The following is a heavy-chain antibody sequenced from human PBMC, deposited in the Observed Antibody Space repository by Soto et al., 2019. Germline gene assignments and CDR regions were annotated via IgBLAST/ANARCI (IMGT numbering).Heavy chain of an antibody. CDR3: AKGRGYCTSPSCNAGTDY. J-gene: IGHJ4*02. V-gene: IGHV3-23*01. Sequence: EVQLLESGGGLVQPGGSLRLSCAASGFTFSSYAMSWVRQAPGKGLHWVSAISGSGASTYYVDSVKGRFTISRDNISNKRYLPKTRLRAEDPAVYYCAKGRGYCTSPSCNAGTDYWGQGTLGTVAS. D-gene: IGHD2-2*01. CDR2: ISGSGAST. CDR1: GFTFSSYA.